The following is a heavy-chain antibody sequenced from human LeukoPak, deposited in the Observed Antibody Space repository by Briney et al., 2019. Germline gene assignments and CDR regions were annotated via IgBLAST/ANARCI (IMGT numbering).Heavy chain of an antibody. Sequence: SETLSLTCAVYGGSFSGYYWGWIRQPPGKGLEWIGYIYYSGSTNYNPSLKSRVTISVDTSKNQFSLKLSSVTAADTAVYYCASTDYGDYGGVDYWGQGTLVTVSS. CDR1: GGSFSGYY. CDR2: IYYSGST. V-gene: IGHV4-59*01. D-gene: IGHD4-17*01. CDR3: ASTDYGDYGGVDY. J-gene: IGHJ4*02.